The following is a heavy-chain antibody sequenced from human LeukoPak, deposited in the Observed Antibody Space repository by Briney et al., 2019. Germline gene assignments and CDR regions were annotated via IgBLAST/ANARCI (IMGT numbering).Heavy chain of an antibody. D-gene: IGHD3-9*01. CDR1: GFTFSSYA. V-gene: IGHV3-23*01. J-gene: IGHJ5*02. Sequence: GGSLRLSCAASGFTFSSYAMSWVRQAPGKGLEWVSAISGSGGSTYYADSVKGRPTISRDNSKNTLYLQMNSLRAEDTAVYYCVRETGKLVIISWGQGTLVTVSS. CDR3: VRETGKLVIIS. CDR2: ISGSGGST.